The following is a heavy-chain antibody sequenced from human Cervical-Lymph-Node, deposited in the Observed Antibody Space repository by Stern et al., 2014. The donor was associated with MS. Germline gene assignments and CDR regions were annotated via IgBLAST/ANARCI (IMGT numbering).Heavy chain of an antibody. CDR2: IFSKDEK. J-gene: IGHJ4*02. D-gene: IGHD4-11*01. CDR3: ARISMTTVTTPYFDY. V-gene: IGHV2-26*01. CDR1: GFSLSNARMG. Sequence: QVTLKESGPVLVKPTETLALTCTVSGFSLSNARMGVSWIRQPPGKALEWLAHIFSKDEKSSSTSLKSRLTISKDTSKSQVVLTMTNMDPVDTATYYCARISMTTVTTPYFDYWGQGTLVTVSS.